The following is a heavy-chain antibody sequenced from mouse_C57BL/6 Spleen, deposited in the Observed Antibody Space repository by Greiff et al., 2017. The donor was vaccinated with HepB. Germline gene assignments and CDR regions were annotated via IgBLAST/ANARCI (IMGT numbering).Heavy chain of an antibody. Sequence: QVQLQQSGAELVKPGASVKLSCKASGYTFTEYTIHWVKQRSGQGLEWIGWFYPGSGSIKYNEKFKDKATLTADKSSSTVYMELSRLTTEDSAVYFCARHGGITTVVATWDYYAMDYWGQGTSVTVSS. V-gene: IGHV1-62-2*01. CDR3: ARHGGITTVVATWDYYAMDY. D-gene: IGHD1-1*01. CDR1: GYTFTEYT. CDR2: FYPGSGSI. J-gene: IGHJ4*01.